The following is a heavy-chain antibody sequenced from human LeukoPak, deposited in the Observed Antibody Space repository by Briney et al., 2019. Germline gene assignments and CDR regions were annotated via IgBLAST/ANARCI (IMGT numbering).Heavy chain of an antibody. CDR1: GYTLSEVS. CDR3: TTGAVGVYPVYYFHY. D-gene: IGHD1-26*01. Sequence: ASVKVSCKVSGYTLSEVSIHWVRQAPGKGFEWMGRFYPEDGETIHSQKFQGSVTTTEDTSGDTAYMELSSLTSGDTAMYYCTTGAVGVYPVYYFHYWGQGTLVTVSS. V-gene: IGHV1-24*01. CDR2: FYPEDGET. J-gene: IGHJ4*02.